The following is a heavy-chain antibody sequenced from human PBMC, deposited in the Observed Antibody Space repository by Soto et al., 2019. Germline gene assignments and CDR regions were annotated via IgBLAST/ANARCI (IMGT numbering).Heavy chain of an antibody. D-gene: IGHD2-8*02. Sequence: PSETLSLTCTVSRGSINSHYWSWIRQSPGKGLEYIGYISYSGSTNYNPSLKSRLTISVDTSKNQFSLKLSSVTAADTAVYYCARDKITGLFDYWGQGTLVTVSS. CDR3: ARDKITGLFDY. V-gene: IGHV4-59*11. CDR1: RGSINSHY. CDR2: ISYSGST. J-gene: IGHJ4*02.